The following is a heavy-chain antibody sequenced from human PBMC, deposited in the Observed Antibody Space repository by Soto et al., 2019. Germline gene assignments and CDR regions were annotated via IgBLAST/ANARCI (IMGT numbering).Heavy chain of an antibody. CDR1: GDSITSNSYF. Sequence: QLQLQESGPGLVKPSETLSLTCTVSGDSITSNSYFWAWIRQPPGKGLEWIGSIYYSGTTYYNPALKSRVTISVDRSKNQFSLKRSSVTAATTAVYYCARHFSVDYFDYWGQGALVTVSS. CDR3: ARHFSVDYFDY. V-gene: IGHV4-39*01. J-gene: IGHJ4*02. CDR2: IYYSGTT.